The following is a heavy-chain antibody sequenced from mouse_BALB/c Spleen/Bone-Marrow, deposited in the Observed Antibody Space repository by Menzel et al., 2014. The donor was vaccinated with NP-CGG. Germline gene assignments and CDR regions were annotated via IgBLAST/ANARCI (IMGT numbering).Heavy chain of an antibody. D-gene: IGHD2-4*01. CDR1: GFNIKDTY. CDR2: IDPANGNT. J-gene: IGHJ3*01. CDR3: ARGDYGGFAY. V-gene: IGHV14-3*02. Sequence: EVKLMESGAELVKPGASVKLSCTASGFNIKDTYMHWVKQRPEQGLEWIGRIDPANGNTEYDPKFQGKATITADTSSNTAYLQLSSLTSEDTAVYYCARGDYGGFAYWGQGTLVTVSA.